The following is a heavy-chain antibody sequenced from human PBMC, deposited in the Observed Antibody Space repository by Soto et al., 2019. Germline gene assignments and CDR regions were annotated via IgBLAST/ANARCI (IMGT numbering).Heavy chain of an antibody. J-gene: IGHJ6*02. CDR1: GFTFSTYG. Sequence: QVQLVESGGGVVQSGRSLRLSCAASGFTFSTYGMHWVRQAPGKGLEWVAVISYDGSNKYYADSVKGRFTISRDNSKNTLYLQMNSLRAEDTAVYYCAKGALGYYYGSGYDYGMDVWGQGTTVTVSS. D-gene: IGHD3-10*01. CDR3: AKGALGYYYGSGYDYGMDV. V-gene: IGHV3-30*18. CDR2: ISYDGSNK.